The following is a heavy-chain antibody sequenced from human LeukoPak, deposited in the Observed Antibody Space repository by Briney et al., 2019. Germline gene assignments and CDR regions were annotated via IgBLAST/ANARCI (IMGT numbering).Heavy chain of an antibody. V-gene: IGHV1-8*03. CDR2: MDPNSGST. J-gene: IGHJ4*02. D-gene: IGHD5-12*01. Sequence: ASVRVSCKASGYTFTSYDINWVRQATGQGLEWMGWMDPNSGSTGYAQKFQGRVTITRNTSISTAYMELSGLRSEDTAVYYCARGRSTGYPYYFEYWGQGSLVTVSS. CDR3: ARGRSTGYPYYFEY. CDR1: GYTFTSYD.